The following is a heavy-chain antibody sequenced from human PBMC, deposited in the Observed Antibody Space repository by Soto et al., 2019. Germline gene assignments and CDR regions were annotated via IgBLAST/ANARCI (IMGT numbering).Heavy chain of an antibody. Sequence: EVQLVESGGGLVQPGGSLRLSCAGSGFTFSNYWMHWVRQAPGKGLEWVSRIDHDGPTDYADSVRGRFTISRDNAENTLYLQMNSLRPEDTAVYYCVRASQGDYWGQGTLVTVSS. CDR3: VRASQGDY. CDR2: IDHDGPT. D-gene: IGHD5-12*01. CDR1: GFTFSNYW. J-gene: IGHJ4*02. V-gene: IGHV3-74*01.